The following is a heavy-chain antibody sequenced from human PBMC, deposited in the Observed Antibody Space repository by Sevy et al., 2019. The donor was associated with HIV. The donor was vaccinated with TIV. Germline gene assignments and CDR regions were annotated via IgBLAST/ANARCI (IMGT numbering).Heavy chain of an antibody. V-gene: IGHV3-30-3*01. Sequence: GRSLRLSCAASGFTFSSYAMHWVRQAPGKGLEWVAVISYDGSNKYYADSVKGRFTISRDNSKNTLYLQMNSLRAEDTAVYYCARDGVYGSYLHALVDYWGQGTLVTVSS. CDR2: ISYDGSNK. J-gene: IGHJ4*02. CDR1: GFTFSSYA. CDR3: ARDGVYGSYLHALVDY. D-gene: IGHD1-26*01.